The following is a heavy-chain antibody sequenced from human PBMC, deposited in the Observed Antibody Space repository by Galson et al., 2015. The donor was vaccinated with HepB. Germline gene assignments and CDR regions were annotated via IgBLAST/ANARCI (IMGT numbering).Heavy chain of an antibody. CDR2: ISYDGSNK. Sequence: SLRLSCAASGFTFSSYGMHWVRQAPGKGLEWVAVISYDGSNKYYADSVKGRFTISRDNSKNTLYLQMNSLRAEDTAVYYCAKDGRWGADAFDIWGQGTMVTVSS. V-gene: IGHV3-30*18. CDR1: GFTFSSYG. CDR3: AKDGRWGADAFDI. D-gene: IGHD1-26*01. J-gene: IGHJ3*02.